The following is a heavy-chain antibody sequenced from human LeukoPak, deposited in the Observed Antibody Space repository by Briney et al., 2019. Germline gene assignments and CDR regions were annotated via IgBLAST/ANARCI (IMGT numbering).Heavy chain of an antibody. D-gene: IGHD1-26*01. Sequence: ASVTVSCKASGYTFSYYYMHWVRQAPGQGLEWVEVIKPSGGTKSYAQKFQSRVTMTRDTTTNTVYMQLSSLRSDDTTLYYFARDHSGSQHWFDPWGQGTLVIVSS. CDR3: ARDHSGSQHWFDP. CDR2: IKPSGGTK. CDR1: GYTFSYYY. V-gene: IGHV1-46*01. J-gene: IGHJ5*02.